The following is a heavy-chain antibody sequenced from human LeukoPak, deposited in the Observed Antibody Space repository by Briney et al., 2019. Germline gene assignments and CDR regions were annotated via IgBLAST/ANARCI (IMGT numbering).Heavy chain of an antibody. CDR2: IYSGGST. V-gene: IGHV3-66*01. J-gene: IGHJ6*02. CDR1: GFTFSDYY. CDR3: ARAGSMGIYYYGMDV. Sequence: GGSLRLSCAASGFTFSDYYMSWVRQAPGKGLEWVSVIYSGGSTYYADSVKGRFTISRDNSKNTLYLQMNSLRAEDTAVYYCARAGSMGIYYYGMDVWGQGTTVTVSS. D-gene: IGHD2/OR15-2a*01.